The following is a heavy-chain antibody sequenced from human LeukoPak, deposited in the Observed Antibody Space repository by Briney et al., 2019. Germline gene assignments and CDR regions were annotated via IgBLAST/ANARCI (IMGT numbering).Heavy chain of an antibody. Sequence: GGPLRLSCAVSGFTFSSYWMSWVRQAPGKGLEWVANIRQDGSEEYYVDSVKGRFTISRDNAKNSLYLQMNSLRAEDTAVYYCARDTSSSWYGISYWGQGTLVTVSS. CDR2: IRQDGSEE. J-gene: IGHJ4*02. V-gene: IGHV3-7*01. CDR1: GFTFSSYW. D-gene: IGHD6-13*01. CDR3: ARDTSSSWYGISY.